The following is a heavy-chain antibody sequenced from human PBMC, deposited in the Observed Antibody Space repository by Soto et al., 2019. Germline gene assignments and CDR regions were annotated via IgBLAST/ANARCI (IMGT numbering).Heavy chain of an antibody. Sequence: SETLSLTCAVYGGSFSGYYWSWIRQPPGKGLEWIGEINHSGSTNYNPSLKSRVTISVDTSKNQFSLKLSSVTAADTAVYYCERAWGYYSYGMDGWGPGTTVT. CDR1: GGSFSGYY. J-gene: IGHJ6*02. CDR3: ERAWGYYSYGMDG. CDR2: INHSGST. D-gene: IGHD3-16*01. V-gene: IGHV4-34*01.